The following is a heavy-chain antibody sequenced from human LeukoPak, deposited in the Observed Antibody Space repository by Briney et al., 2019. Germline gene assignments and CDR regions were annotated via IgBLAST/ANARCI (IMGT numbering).Heavy chain of an antibody. CDR3: ARASGGYYTSGSHSKGMDV. D-gene: IGHD3-10*01. CDR1: GFTFISYW. V-gene: IGHV3-74*01. J-gene: IGHJ6*02. Sequence: GGSLRLSCAASGFTFISYWMHWVRQAPGKGLVWVSRINSDGSSTSYADSVKGRFTISRDNAKNTLYLQMNSLRAEDTAVYYCARASGGYYTSGSHSKGMDVWGQGTTVTVSS. CDR2: INSDGSST.